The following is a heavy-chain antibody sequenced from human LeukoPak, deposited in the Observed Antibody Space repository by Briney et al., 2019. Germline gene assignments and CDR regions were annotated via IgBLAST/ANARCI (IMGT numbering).Heavy chain of an antibody. V-gene: IGHV1-69*06. D-gene: IGHD3-9*01. CDR2: IIPIFGTA. Sequence: SVKVACKASGGTFSSYAIIWVRQAPGQGLEWMGGIIPIFGTANYAQKFHGRVTITADKSTSTAYMELSSLRSEDTDVYYCARSTHYDILPGYYEDWGQGTLVTVSS. CDR1: GGTFSSYA. J-gene: IGHJ4*02. CDR3: ARSTHYDILPGYYED.